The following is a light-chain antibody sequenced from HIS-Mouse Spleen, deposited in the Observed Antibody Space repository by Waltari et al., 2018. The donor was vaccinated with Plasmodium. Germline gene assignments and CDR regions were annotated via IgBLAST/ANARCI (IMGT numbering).Light chain of an antibody. V-gene: IGLV2-14*03. Sequence: QSALTQPASVSGSPGQSITISCTGTSSDVGGYHYVPWYQQHPGNAPKLMIYDVSNRPAGFSNRFSGSKSGNTTSLTVSGLQAEEEADYNCSSYTSSSSLYVVFGGGTKLTVL. CDR2: DVS. J-gene: IGLJ2*01. CDR1: SSDVGGYHY. CDR3: SSYTSSSSLYVV.